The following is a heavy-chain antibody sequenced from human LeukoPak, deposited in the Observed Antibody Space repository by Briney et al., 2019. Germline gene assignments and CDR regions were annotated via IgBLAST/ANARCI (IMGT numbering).Heavy chain of an antibody. CDR3: ARLDIVVVPAAIQGDWFDP. V-gene: IGHV4-59*12. D-gene: IGHD2-2*02. CDR2: ISYSGST. CDR1: GCSISSYY. Sequence: SETLCLTCTASGCSISSYYWSWIRQPPGKGLEWIGYISYSGSTNYNPSLKSRVTISVDTSKNQFSLKLSSVTAADTAVYYCARLDIVVVPAAIQGDWFDPWGQGTLVTVSS. J-gene: IGHJ5*02.